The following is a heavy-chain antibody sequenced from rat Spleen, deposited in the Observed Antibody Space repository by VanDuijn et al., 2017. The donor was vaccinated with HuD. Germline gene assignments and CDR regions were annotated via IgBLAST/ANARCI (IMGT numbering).Heavy chain of an antibody. CDR2: INFDGIST. CDR3: ARCFDL. J-gene: IGHJ2*01. V-gene: IGHV5-29*01. CDR1: GITFSNYA. Sequence: EVQLVESGGGLVQPGGTLKLSCAASGITFSNYAMAWVRQAPTKGLEWVATINFDGISTYYRDSVRGRFSISRDNARSTLYLQMDSLRSEDTATYYCARCFDLWGQGVMVTVSS.